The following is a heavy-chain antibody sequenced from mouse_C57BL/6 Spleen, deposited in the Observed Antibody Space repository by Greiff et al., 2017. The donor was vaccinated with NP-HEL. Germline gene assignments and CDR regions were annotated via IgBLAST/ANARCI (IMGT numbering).Heavy chain of an antibody. V-gene: IGHV1-82*01. D-gene: IGHD2-10*01. CDR1: GYAFSSSW. CDR2: IYPGDGDT. Sequence: VQLQQSGPELVKPGASVKISCKASGYAFSSSWMNWVKQRPGKGLEWIGRIYPGDGDTNYNGKFQGKATLTADKSSSTAYMQLSSLTSEDSAVYFCARERNSPSMMDDSGQGTSLTVSS. J-gene: IGHJ4*01. CDR3: ARERNSPSMMDD.